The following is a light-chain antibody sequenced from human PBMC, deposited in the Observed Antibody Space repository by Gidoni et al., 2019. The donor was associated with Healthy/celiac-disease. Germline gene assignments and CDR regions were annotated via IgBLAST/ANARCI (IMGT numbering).Light chain of an antibody. Sequence: DIQMTQSPSSLSASVGDRVTITCQASPDISNYLNWYQQKPGKAPNHLIYDASNLETGVPSMFSGSGSGTDFTFTISSLQPEDIATYYCQQYDNLPYTFGQGTKLEIK. V-gene: IGKV1-33*01. J-gene: IGKJ2*01. CDR2: DAS. CDR3: QQYDNLPYT. CDR1: PDISNY.